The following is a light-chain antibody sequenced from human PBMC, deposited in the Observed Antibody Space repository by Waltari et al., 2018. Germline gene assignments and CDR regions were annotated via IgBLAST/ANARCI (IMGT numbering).Light chain of an antibody. CDR2: DAT. CDR3: STYTTGVV. Sequence: QSALTQPASVTGSPGQSITISCTGSSSDVGDHNYVSWYQQHPGKVPKLLVFDATHPPSGVSDRFSGSKSGNTASLTISWLQAEDEGDYYCSTYTTGVVFGGGTKLTVL. J-gene: IGLJ2*01. V-gene: IGLV2-14*03. CDR1: SSDVGDHNY.